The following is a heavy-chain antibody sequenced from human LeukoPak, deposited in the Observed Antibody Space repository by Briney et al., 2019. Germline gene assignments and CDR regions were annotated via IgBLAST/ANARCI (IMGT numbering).Heavy chain of an antibody. J-gene: IGHJ4*02. CDR2: IYYSGST. CDR3: ATHGNKTYYDILTGYWPGFFDH. CDR1: GGCVSSYY. V-gene: IGHV4-59*02. Sequence: SETLSLTCTFSGGCVSSYYCSWIRQPPGKRLEWIGYIYYSGSTDYNPSLESRLTISLDTSKNHWSLKLSSVTAADTAVYYCATHGNKTYYDILTGYWPGFFDHWGQGTLVTVSS. D-gene: IGHD3-9*01.